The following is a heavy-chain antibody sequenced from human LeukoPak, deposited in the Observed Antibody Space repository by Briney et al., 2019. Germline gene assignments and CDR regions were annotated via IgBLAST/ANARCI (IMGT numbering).Heavy chain of an antibody. CDR2: ISSSSSYI. CDR3: ARETDILTVYFDY. J-gene: IGHJ4*02. V-gene: IGHV3-21*01. CDR1: GFTFSSYS. Sequence: GGSLRLSCAASGFTFSSYSMNWVRQAPGKGLEWVSSISSSSSYIYYADSVKGRFTISRDNAKNSLYLQMNNLRAEDTAVYYCARETDILTVYFDYWGQGTLVTVSS. D-gene: IGHD3-9*01.